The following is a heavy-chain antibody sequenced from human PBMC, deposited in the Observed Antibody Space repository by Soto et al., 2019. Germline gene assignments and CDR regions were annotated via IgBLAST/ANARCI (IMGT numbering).Heavy chain of an antibody. CDR1: GGPISSSNW. CDR2: IYHSGST. J-gene: IGHJ4*02. CDR3: ARGSVTTYLNYFAY. V-gene: IGHV4-4*02. D-gene: IGHD4-17*01. Sequence: SETLSLTCAVSGGPISSSNWWSWVRQPPGKGLEWIGEIYHSGSTNYNPSLKSRVTISVDKSKNQFSLKLSSVTAADTAVYYCARGSVTTYLNYFAYWGQGTLVTVSS.